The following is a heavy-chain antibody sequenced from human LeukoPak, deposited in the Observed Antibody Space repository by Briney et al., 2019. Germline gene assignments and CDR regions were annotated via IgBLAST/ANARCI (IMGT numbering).Heavy chain of an antibody. CDR2: ISYDGSNK. V-gene: IGHV3-30*18. Sequence: GRSLRLSCAASGFTFSSYGMHWVRQAPGKGLEWVAVISYDGSNKYYADSVKGRFTISRDNSKNTLYLQMNSLRAEDTAVYYCAKGGMIVVVITYFDYWGQGTLVTVSS. D-gene: IGHD3-22*01. CDR1: GFTFSSYG. J-gene: IGHJ4*02. CDR3: AKGGMIVVVITYFDY.